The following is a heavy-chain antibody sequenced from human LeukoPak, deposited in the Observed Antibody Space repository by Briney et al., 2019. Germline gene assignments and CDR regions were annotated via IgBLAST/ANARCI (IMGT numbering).Heavy chain of an antibody. Sequence: SETLSLTCTVSGGSISSYYWSWIRQPPGKGLEWIGYIYYSGSTNYNPSLKSRVTISVDTSKNQFSLKLSSVTAADTAVYYCARVGYCSSTSRLGYDFWSGYYPFDYWGQGTLVTVSS. V-gene: IGHV4-59*01. J-gene: IGHJ4*02. CDR2: IYYSGST. CDR1: GGSISSYY. D-gene: IGHD3-3*01. CDR3: ARVGYCSSTSRLGYDFWSGYYPFDY.